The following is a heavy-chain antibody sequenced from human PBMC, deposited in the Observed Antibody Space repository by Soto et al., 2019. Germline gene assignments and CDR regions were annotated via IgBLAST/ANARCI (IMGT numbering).Heavy chain of an antibody. D-gene: IGHD6-6*01. CDR2: INPNSGGT. V-gene: IGHV1-2*02. Sequence: ASVKVSCKASGYTFTGYYMHWVRQAPGQGLEWMGWINPNSGGTNYAQKFQGRVTMTRDTSISTAYMELSRLRSDDTAVYYCANIAARTYYGMDVWGQGTTVTVSS. CDR1: GYTFTGYY. CDR3: ANIAARTYYGMDV. J-gene: IGHJ6*02.